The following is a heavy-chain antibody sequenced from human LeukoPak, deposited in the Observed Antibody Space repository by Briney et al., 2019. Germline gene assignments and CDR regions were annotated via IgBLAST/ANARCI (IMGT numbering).Heavy chain of an antibody. CDR1: GYSFTSYW. D-gene: IGHD3-22*01. J-gene: IGHJ4*02. CDR2: IYPGDSDT. CDR3: AKLRRSFGEFTLAKDYYDSLYFDY. V-gene: IGHV5-51*01. Sequence: GESLKISCKGSGYSFTSYWIGWVRQMPGKGLEWMGIIYPGDSDTRYSPSFQGQVTISADKSISTAYLQWSSLKASDTAMYYCAKLRRSFGEFTLAKDYYDSLYFDYWGQGTLVTDSS.